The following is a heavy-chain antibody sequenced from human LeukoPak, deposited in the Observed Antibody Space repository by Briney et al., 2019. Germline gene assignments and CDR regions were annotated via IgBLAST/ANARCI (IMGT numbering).Heavy chain of an antibody. CDR1: GGSISSTIYY. D-gene: IGHD7-27*01. J-gene: IGHJ3*02. CDR3: ARGIELGDAFDI. CDR2: IYYRGST. Sequence: SETLSLTCTVSGGSISSTIYYWGWIRRPPGMGLEWRGSIYYRGSTYYNPSLKSRVTMSIDTSKNQFSLKLISVTAADTAVYYCARGIELGDAFDIWGQGTRVTVSS. V-gene: IGHV4-39*07.